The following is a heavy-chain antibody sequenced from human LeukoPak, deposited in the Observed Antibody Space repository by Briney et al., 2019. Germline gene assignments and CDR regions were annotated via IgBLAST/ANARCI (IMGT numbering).Heavy chain of an antibody. CDR3: ARVSTYYDFWSGYQDAFDI. V-gene: IGHV1-18*01. Sequence: ASVKVSCKASGYTFTSYGISWVRQAPGQGLEWMGWISAYNGNTNYAQKLQGRVTMTTDTSTSTAYMELRSLRSDGTAVYYCARVSTYYDFWSGYQDAFDIWGQGTMVTVSS. CDR1: GYTFTSYG. CDR2: ISAYNGNT. D-gene: IGHD3-3*01. J-gene: IGHJ3*02.